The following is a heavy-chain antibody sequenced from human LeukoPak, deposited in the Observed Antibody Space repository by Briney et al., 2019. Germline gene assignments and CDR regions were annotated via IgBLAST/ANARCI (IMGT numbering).Heavy chain of an antibody. CDR1: GYTFTSYD. CDR2: MNPNSGNT. CDR3: ARVLATGTTRFDY. D-gene: IGHD1-1*01. V-gene: IGHV1-8*03. J-gene: IGHJ4*02. Sequence: ASVKVSCKASGYTFTSYDINWVRQATGQGLEWMGLMNPNSGNTGYAQKFQGRVTITRNTSISTAYMELSSLRSEDTAVYYCARVLATGTTRFDYWGQGTLVTVSS.